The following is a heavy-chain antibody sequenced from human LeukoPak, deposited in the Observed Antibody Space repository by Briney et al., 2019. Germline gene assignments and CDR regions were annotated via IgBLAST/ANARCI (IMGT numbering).Heavy chain of an antibody. CDR2: ISGSGGST. J-gene: IGHJ4*02. CDR1: GFTFSDYY. Sequence: GGSLRLSCAASGFTFSDYYMSWIRQAPGKGLEWASSISGSGGSTYHADSVKGRFTISRDSSKNTLYLQMNSPRAEDTAIYYCARVIRAAPGKGYFDYWGQGTLVTVSS. V-gene: IGHV3-23*01. CDR3: ARVIRAAPGKGYFDY. D-gene: IGHD6-13*01.